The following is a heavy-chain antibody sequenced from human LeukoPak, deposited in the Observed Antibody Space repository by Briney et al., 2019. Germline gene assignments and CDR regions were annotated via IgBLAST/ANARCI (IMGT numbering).Heavy chain of an antibody. CDR1: GFTFSNYW. J-gene: IGHJ3*01. D-gene: IGHD4-17*01. CDR2: INSDGSST. CDR3: ARDYGDAFDV. Sequence: GGSLRLSCAASGFTFSNYWMHWVRQAPGKGLVWVSLINSDGSSTNYADSVKGRFTIYRDNAKNTLYLQMNSLRAEATAVYYCARDYGDAFDVWGQGTMVTVSS. V-gene: IGHV3-74*01.